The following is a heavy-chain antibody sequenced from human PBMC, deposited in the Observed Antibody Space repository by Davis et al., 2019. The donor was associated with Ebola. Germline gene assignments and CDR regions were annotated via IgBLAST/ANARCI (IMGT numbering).Heavy chain of an antibody. Sequence: MPSETLSLTCTVSGGSISSGGYYWSWIRQHPGKGLEWIGYIYYSGSTNYNPSLKSRVTISVDTSKNQFSLKLSFVTAADTAVYYCARVHYFRGWFDPWGQGTLVTVSS. J-gene: IGHJ5*02. D-gene: IGHD2-21*01. V-gene: IGHV4-61*08. CDR1: GGSISSGGYY. CDR3: ARVHYFRGWFDP. CDR2: IYYSGST.